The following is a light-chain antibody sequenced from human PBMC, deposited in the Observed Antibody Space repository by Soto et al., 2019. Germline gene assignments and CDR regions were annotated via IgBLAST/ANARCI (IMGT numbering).Light chain of an antibody. CDR2: DTS. CDR3: QQYDSSTKT. CDR1: QSVSSY. V-gene: IGKV3-20*01. Sequence: EIVFTQSPGTLSLSPGERATISCRASQSVSSYLAWYAHKPGQAARTPLYDTSNRAPGIPARFSGSGSGTEFTLTISRLEPEDFEVYYCQQYDSSTKTFGQGTKVDIK. J-gene: IGKJ1*01.